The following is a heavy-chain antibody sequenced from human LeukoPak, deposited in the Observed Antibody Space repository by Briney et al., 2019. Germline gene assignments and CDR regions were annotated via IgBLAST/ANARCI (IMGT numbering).Heavy chain of an antibody. V-gene: IGHV3-23*01. J-gene: IGHJ4*02. D-gene: IGHD3-3*02. CDR3: AKARGIKFDF. Sequence: GGSLRLSCAASGFTFSNYAMSWVRQAPGKGLEWVSDISDGRPSTCYADSVKGRFTISRDNSKNTLYLQMDSLRAEDTAVYYCAKARGIKFDFWGQGTLVTVSS. CDR1: GFTFSNYA. CDR2: ISDGRPST.